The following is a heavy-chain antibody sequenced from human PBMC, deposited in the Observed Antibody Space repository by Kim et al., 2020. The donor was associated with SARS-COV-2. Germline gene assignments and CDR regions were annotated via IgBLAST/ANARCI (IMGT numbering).Heavy chain of an antibody. CDR1: GHTLTELS. J-gene: IGHJ6*02. Sequence: ASVKVSCKVSGHTLTELSMHWVRQAPGKGLEWMGGFDPEDGETIYAQKFQGRVTMTEDTSTDTAYMELSSLRSEDTAVYYCATGFVLDGSLRPNYYYYYGMDVWGQGTTVTVSS. CDR2: FDPEDGET. D-gene: IGHD3-10*01. CDR3: ATGFVLDGSLRPNYYYYYGMDV. V-gene: IGHV1-24*01.